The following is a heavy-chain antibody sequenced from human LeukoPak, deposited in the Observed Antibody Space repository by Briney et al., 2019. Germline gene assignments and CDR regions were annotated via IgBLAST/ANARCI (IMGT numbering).Heavy chain of an antibody. V-gene: IGHV3-23*01. CDR2: ISGSGGST. Sequence: GGSLRLSCAASGFSFSNFALSWVRQAPGKGLEWVSAISGSGGSTYYADSVKGRFTISRDNSKNTLYLQMNSLRAEDTAVYYCAKGGGGSYYILVGDYFDYWGQGTLVTVSS. J-gene: IGHJ4*02. D-gene: IGHD1-26*01. CDR1: GFSFSNFA. CDR3: AKGGGGSYYILVGDYFDY.